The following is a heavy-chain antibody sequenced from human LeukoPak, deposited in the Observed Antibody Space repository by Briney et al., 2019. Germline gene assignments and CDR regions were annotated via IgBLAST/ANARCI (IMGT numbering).Heavy chain of an antibody. CDR2: IKQDASDK. V-gene: IGHV3-7*04. CDR3: AKEAGYSGYDYPDY. Sequence: PGGSLRLSCAGSGFTFSSYWMSWVRQAPGKGLEWVAHIKQDASDKYYVDSVKGRFTISRDNAKNSLFLQMNSLRDEDTAVYYCAKEAGYSGYDYPDYWGQGTLVTVSS. J-gene: IGHJ4*02. D-gene: IGHD5-12*01. CDR1: GFTFSSYW.